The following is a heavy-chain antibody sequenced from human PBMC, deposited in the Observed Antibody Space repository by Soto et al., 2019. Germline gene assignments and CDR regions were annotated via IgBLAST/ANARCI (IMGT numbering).Heavy chain of an antibody. CDR3: VRLTSRIAAESHGGSNYLHT. J-gene: IGHJ4*02. D-gene: IGHD6-25*01. V-gene: IGHV4-39*01. CDR1: GGSVTSGSSY. Sequence: SETLSLTCSVSGGSVTSGSSYWGWVRQAPGKGLEWIGDVFFMGNTWYNADLKARLTISVDTSNDQFSLRLSSVTAADTAFYFCVRLTSRIAAESHGGSNYLHTWGPGTLVTVSS. CDR2: VFFMGNT.